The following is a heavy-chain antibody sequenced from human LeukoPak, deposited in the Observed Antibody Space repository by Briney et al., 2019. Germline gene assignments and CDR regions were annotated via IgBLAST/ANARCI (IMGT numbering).Heavy chain of an antibody. Sequence: SETLSLTCAVYGGSFSGYYWSWIRQPPGKGLEWIGEINHSGSTNYNPSLKSRVTISVDTSKNQFSLKLSSVTAADTAVYYCARVGPSLKWLANYYYYYMDVWGKGTTVTVSS. CDR2: INHSGST. CDR3: ARVGPSLKWLANYYYYYMDV. CDR1: GGSFSGYY. V-gene: IGHV4-34*01. J-gene: IGHJ6*03. D-gene: IGHD3-3*01.